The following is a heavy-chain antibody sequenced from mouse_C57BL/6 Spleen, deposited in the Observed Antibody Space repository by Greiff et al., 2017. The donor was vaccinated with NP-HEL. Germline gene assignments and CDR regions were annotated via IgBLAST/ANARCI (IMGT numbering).Heavy chain of an antibody. CDR3: ARNDGYYPFAY. CDR1: GYTFTSYW. V-gene: IGHV1-50*01. Sequence: QVQLQQPGAELVKPGASVKLSCKASGYTFTSYWLQWVKQRPGHGLEWIREIDPSASYTNYNQKFKGKATLTVDTSSSTAYMQLSRLTSEDYEVYYCARNDGYYPFAYWGQGTLVTVAA. D-gene: IGHD2-3*01. CDR2: IDPSASYT. J-gene: IGHJ3*01.